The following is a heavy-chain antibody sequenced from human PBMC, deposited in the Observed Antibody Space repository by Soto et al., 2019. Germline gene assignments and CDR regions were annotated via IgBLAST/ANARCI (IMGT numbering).Heavy chain of an antibody. V-gene: IGHV4-34*01. J-gene: IGHJ6*03. Sequence: QVQLQQWGAGLLKPSETLSLTCAVYGGSFSGYYWSWIRQPPGKGLEWIGEINHSGSTNYNPSLKRRVTISVDTSKNQFSLKLSSVTAADTAVYYCAGVYYYYYYMDVWGKGTTVTVSS. D-gene: IGHD6-13*01. CDR2: INHSGST. CDR3: AGVYYYYYYMDV. CDR1: GGSFSGYY.